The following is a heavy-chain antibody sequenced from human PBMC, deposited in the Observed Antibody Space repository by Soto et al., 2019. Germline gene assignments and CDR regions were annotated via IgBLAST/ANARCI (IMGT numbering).Heavy chain of an antibody. CDR1: GYTFTGYG. J-gene: IGHJ4*02. V-gene: IGHV1-18*01. D-gene: IGHD2-2*01. CDR2: ISAYNGNT. Sequence: QVQLVQSGAEVKKPGASVKVSCKASGYTFTGYGISWVRQAPGQGLEWMGWISAYNGNTNYAQKLQGRVTMTTDTSTSTAYMELRSLRSDDTAVYYCARDWGKYCSSTSCYSGRVDYWGQGTLVTVSS. CDR3: ARDWGKYCSSTSCYSGRVDY.